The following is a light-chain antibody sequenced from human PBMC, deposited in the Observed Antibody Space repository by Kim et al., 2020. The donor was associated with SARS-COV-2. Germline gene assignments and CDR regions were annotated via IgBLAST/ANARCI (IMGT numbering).Light chain of an antibody. J-gene: IGLJ2*01. Sequence: LGLTVRITCQGDSLRRYYATWYQQKPGQAPVLVIYGKNNRPSGIPDRFSGSSSGNTASLTITGAQAEDEAAYYCNSWDSSTNHVVFGGGTQLTVL. CDR1: SLRRYY. CDR3: NSWDSSTNHVV. CDR2: GKN. V-gene: IGLV3-19*01.